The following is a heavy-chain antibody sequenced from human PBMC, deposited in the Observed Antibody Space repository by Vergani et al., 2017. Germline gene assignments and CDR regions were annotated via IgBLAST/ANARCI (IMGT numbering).Heavy chain of an antibody. CDR3: ARGGEKLLWFEELRY. J-gene: IGHJ4*02. Sequence: EVQLVESGGGLIQPGGSLRLSCAASGFTVSSNYMSWVRQAPGKGLEWVSVIYSCGSTYYADSVKGRFTISRDNSKNTLYLQMNSLRAEDTAVYYCARGGEKLLWFEELRYWGQGTLVTVSS. CDR2: IYSCGST. D-gene: IGHD3-10*01. V-gene: IGHV3-66*03. CDR1: GFTVSSNY.